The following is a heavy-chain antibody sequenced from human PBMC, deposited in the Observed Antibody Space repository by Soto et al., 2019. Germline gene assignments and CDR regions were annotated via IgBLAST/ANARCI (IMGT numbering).Heavy chain of an antibody. V-gene: IGHV1-69*13. CDR2: IIPIFGTA. Sequence: ASVKVSCTASGCTFSSYAISWVRQAPGQGLEWMGGIIPIFGTANYAQKFQGRVTITADESTSTAYMELSSLRSEDTAVYYCAVSSYDRSGYLFEYLGQGTLVIVSS. CDR1: GCTFSSYA. J-gene: IGHJ4*02. D-gene: IGHD3-22*01. CDR3: AVSSYDRSGYLFEY.